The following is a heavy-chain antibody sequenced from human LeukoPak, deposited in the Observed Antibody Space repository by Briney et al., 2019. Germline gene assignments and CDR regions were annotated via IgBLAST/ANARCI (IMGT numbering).Heavy chain of an antibody. CDR2: INHSGGT. CDR3: ARGPLGYGDYLYYYYMDV. Sequence: SETLSLTCAVYGGSFSGYYWSWIRQPPGKGLEWIGEINHSGGTNYNPSLKSRVTISVDTSKNQFSLKLSSVTAADTAVYYCARGPLGYGDYLYYYYMDVWGKGTTVTVSS. V-gene: IGHV4-34*01. D-gene: IGHD4-17*01. CDR1: GGSFSGYY. J-gene: IGHJ6*03.